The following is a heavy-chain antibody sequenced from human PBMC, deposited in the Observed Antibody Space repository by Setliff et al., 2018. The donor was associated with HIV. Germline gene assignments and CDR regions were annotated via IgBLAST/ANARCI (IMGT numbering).Heavy chain of an antibody. CDR1: GYSFTSYW. J-gene: IGHJ3*02. D-gene: IGHD1-26*01. CDR3: ARFWNSGSYRDAFDI. Sequence: GESLKISCKGSGYSFTSYWIGWVRQMSGKGLEWMGIIYPGDSDTRYSPSFQGQVIISADKSIRTAYLQWSSLKASDSAMYYCARFWNSGSYRDAFDIWGQGTMVTVSS. V-gene: IGHV5-51*01. CDR2: IYPGDSDT.